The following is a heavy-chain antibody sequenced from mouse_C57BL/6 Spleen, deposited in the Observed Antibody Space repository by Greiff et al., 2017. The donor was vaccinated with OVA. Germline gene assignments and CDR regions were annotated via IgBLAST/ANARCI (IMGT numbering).Heavy chain of an antibody. Sequence: EVQVVESGGGLVQPKGSLKLSCAASGFSFNTYAMNWVRQAPGKGLEWVARIRSKSNNYATYYADSVKDRFTISRDDSESMLYLQMNNLKTEDTAMYYCVRHQAGYAMDYWGQGTSVTVSS. V-gene: IGHV10-1*01. J-gene: IGHJ4*01. CDR3: VRHQAGYAMDY. CDR1: GFSFNTYA. CDR2: IRSKSNNYAT. D-gene: IGHD3-2*02.